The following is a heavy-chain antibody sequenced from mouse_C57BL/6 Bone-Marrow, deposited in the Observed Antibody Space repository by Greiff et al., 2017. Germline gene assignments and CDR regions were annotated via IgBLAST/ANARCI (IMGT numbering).Heavy chain of an antibody. V-gene: IGHV6-3*01. CDR3: TITTVVAGGY. Sequence: EVKLQESGGGLVQPGGSMKLSCVASGFTFSNYWMNWVRQSPEKGLEWVAQIRLKSDNYATHYAEYVKGRVTISRDDYKSSVYLHMNNLRAADTGIYYCTITTVVAGGYWGQGTTLTVTS. CDR2: IRLKSDNYAT. J-gene: IGHJ2*01. D-gene: IGHD1-1*01. CDR1: GFTFSNYW.